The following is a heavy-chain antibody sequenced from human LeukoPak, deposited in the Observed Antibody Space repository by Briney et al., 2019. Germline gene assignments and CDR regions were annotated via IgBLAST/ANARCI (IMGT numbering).Heavy chain of an antibody. D-gene: IGHD3-3*01. CDR2: IYTSGST. J-gene: IGHJ6*02. CDR3: ARDSQDYDFWSGPGYYGMDV. CDR1: GGSISSYY. Sequence: SETLSLTCTVSGGSISSYYWSWIRQPAGKGLEWIGRIYTSGSTNYNPSLKSRVTMSVDTSKNRFSLKLSSVTAADTAVYYCARDSQDYDFWSGPGYYGMDVWGQGTTVTVSS. V-gene: IGHV4-4*07.